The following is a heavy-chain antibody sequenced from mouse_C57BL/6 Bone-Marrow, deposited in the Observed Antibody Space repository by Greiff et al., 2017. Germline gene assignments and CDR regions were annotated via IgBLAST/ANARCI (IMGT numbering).Heavy chain of an antibody. J-gene: IGHJ1*03. CDR1: GYTFTSYW. Sequence: QVQLQQPGAELVKPGASVKMSCKASGYTFTSYWITWVKQRPGQGLEWIGDIYPGSGSTNYNEKFKSKATLTVDTSSSTAYRQLSSLTSEDSAVDYCARRLLRWWYVDVWGTGTTVTVSS. V-gene: IGHV1-55*01. D-gene: IGHD1-1*01. CDR2: IYPGSGST. CDR3: ARRLLRWWYVDV.